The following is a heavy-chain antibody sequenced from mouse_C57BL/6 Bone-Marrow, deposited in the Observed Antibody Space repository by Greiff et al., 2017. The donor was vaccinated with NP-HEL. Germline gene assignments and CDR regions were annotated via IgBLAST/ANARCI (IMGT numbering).Heavy chain of an antibody. CDR2: IHPNSGST. V-gene: IGHV1-64*01. CDR1: GYTFTSYW. CDR3: ARRDYYDSCFDY. Sequence: QVHVKQPGAELVKPGASVKLSCKASGYTFTSYWMHWVKQRPGQGLEWIGMIHPNSGSTNYNGKFKSKATLTVDKSSSTAYMQLRSLTSEDSAVYYCARRDYYDSCFDYWGQGTTLTVSS. D-gene: IGHD1-1*01. J-gene: IGHJ2*01.